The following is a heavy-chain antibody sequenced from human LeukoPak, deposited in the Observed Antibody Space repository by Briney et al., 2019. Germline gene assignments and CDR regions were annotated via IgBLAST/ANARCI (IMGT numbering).Heavy chain of an antibody. J-gene: IGHJ4*02. V-gene: IGHV3-48*03. CDR3: ASLSHGSGSN. CDR2: ISTSGSTV. Sequence: PGGSLRLSCAVSGFTFSHYELNWVRQAPGQGLEWTSYISTSGSTVYYADSVRGRFTISRDNAKNLLCLQMNSLRVEDTAAYYCASLSHGSGSNWGQGTLVTVSS. D-gene: IGHD3-10*01. CDR1: GFTFSHYE.